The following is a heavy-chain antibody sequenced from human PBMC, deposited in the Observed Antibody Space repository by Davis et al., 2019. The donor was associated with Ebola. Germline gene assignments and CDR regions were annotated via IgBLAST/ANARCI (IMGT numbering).Heavy chain of an antibody. CDR1: GYSFNLYA. V-gene: IGHV1-18*01. J-gene: IGHJ6*02. CDR2: ISAYNGNT. Sequence: ASVKVSCKASGYSFNLYALQWVRQAPGQSLEWMGWISAYNGNTNYAQKLQGRVTMTTDTSTSTAYMELRSLRSDDTAVYYCARHSSSWFYYYYYGMDVWGQGTTVTVSS. D-gene: IGHD6-13*01. CDR3: ARHSSSWFYYYYYGMDV.